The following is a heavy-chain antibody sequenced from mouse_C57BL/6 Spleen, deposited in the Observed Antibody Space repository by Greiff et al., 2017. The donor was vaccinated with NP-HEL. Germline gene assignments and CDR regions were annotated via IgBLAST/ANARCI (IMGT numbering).Heavy chain of an antibody. V-gene: IGHV5-9-1*02. CDR3: TREEDYDYFFAY. J-gene: IGHJ3*01. Sequence: EVQLVESGEGLVKPGGSLKLSCAASGFTFSSYAMSWVRQTPEKRLEWVAYISSGGDYIYYADTVKGRFTISRDNARNTLYLQMSSLKSEDTAMYYCTREEDYDYFFAYWGQGTLVTVSA. CDR2: ISSGGDYI. D-gene: IGHD2-4*01. CDR1: GFTFSSYA.